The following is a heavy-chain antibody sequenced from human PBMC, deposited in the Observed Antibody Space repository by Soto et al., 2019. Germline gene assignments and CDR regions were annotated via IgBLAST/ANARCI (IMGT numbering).Heavy chain of an antibody. CDR2: ISYDGSNK. J-gene: IGHJ4*02. V-gene: IGHV3-30*03. CDR3: ARAPATAIPADY. D-gene: IGHD2-2*02. Sequence: QVQLVESGGGVVQPGRSLRLSCAASDFTFSSYGMHWVRQAPGKGLEWVAVISYDGSNKYYADSVKGRFTISRDNSKNTLYLQMNSLRAEDTAVYYCARAPATAIPADYWGQGTLVTVSS. CDR1: DFTFSSYG.